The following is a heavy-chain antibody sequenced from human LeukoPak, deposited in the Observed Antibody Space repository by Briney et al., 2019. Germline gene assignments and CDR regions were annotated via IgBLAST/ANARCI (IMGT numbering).Heavy chain of an antibody. CDR3: AKLGGQEVYNYYVGV. J-gene: IGHJ6*03. V-gene: IGHV3-23*01. D-gene: IGHD3-16*01. CDR1: TFTFGNYR. Sequence: GGSLRLSCAASTFTFGNYRMSWVRQAPGKGLEWVSGIIDSGDITYYANSVKGRFTISRDNSKNTLYRQMNSLRAEDTAVYYCAKLGGQEVYNYYVGVWGKGTTVAVSS. CDR2: IIDSGDIT.